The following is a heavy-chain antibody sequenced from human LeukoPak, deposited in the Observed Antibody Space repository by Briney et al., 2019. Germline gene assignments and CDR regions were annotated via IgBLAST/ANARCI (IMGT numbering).Heavy chain of an antibody. CDR2: ISGSGGST. CDR1: GFTFSSYA. D-gene: IGHD3-16*02. Sequence: GGSLRLSCAASGFTFSSYAMSWVRQAPGKGLEWVSGISGSGGSTYYADSVKGRFTISRGNAKNSLYLQMNSLRAEDTAVYYCARGGHYDYVWGRYRQKDGFDYWGQGTLVTVSS. J-gene: IGHJ4*02. CDR3: ARGGHYDYVWGRYRQKDGFDY. V-gene: IGHV3-23*01.